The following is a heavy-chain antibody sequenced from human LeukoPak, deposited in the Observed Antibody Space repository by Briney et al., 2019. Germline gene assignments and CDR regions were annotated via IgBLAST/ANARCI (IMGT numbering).Heavy chain of an antibody. Sequence: SVKVSCKASGGTFSSYAISWVRQAPGQELEWMGRIIPIFGTANYAQKFQGRVTITTDESTSTAYMELSSLRSEDTAVYYCASSGGNSGRDYWGQGTLVTVSS. CDR1: GGTFSSYA. J-gene: IGHJ4*02. V-gene: IGHV1-69*05. CDR3: ASSGGNSGRDY. D-gene: IGHD4-23*01. CDR2: IIPIFGTA.